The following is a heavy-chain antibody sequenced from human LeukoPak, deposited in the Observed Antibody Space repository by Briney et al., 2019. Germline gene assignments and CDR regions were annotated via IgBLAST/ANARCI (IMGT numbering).Heavy chain of an antibody. J-gene: IGHJ4*02. Sequence: GRSLRLSCAASGFTYTEHAMHWVRQAPGKGLEWVAVISYDGSNKKYADSVKGRFTISRDNSKNTLYLQMNSLRAEDTAVYYCARTLIEYSVSSCYFDYWGQGTLVTVSS. D-gene: IGHD6-6*01. CDR3: ARTLIEYSVSSCYFDY. CDR2: ISYDGSNK. CDR1: GFTYTEHA. V-gene: IGHV3-30*04.